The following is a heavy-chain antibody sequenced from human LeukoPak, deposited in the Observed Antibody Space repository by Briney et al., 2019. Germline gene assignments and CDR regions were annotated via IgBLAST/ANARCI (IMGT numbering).Heavy chain of an antibody. CDR2: ISSSGSAI. V-gene: IGHV3-48*03. CDR3: ARDLGPYYYDSSGYSFTS. CDR1: GFTFSSYE. J-gene: IGHJ5*02. D-gene: IGHD3-22*01. Sequence: GGSLRLSCAASGFTFSSYEMNWARQAPGKGLEWVSYISSSGSAIYYADSVKGRFTISRDNAKNSLYPQMNSLRAEDTAVYYCARDLGPYYYDSSGYSFTSWGQGTLVTVSS.